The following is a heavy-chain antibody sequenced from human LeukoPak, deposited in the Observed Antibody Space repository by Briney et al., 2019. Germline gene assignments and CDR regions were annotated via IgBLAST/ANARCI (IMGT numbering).Heavy chain of an antibody. J-gene: IGHJ4*02. V-gene: IGHV4-34*01. D-gene: IGHD3-16*02. CDR3: ARDRSYVWGSYRYTVDYFDY. Sequence: SETLSLTCAVSGASFSGYHCSWIRQTPGKGLEWIGEINHSGSTNYNPSLKSRVTISVDTSKNQFSLKLSSVTAADTAVYYCARDRSYVWGSYRYTVDYFDYWGQGTLVTVSS. CDR2: INHSGST. CDR1: GASFSGYH.